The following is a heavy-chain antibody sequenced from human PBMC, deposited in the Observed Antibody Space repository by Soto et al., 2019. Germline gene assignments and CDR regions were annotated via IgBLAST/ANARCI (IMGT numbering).Heavy chain of an antibody. CDR3: AKKYSLDSGTYLYHFDC. CDR2: IIAGGGDT. J-gene: IGHJ4*02. CDR1: GFTFSHYA. V-gene: IGHV3-23*01. D-gene: IGHD3-10*01. Sequence: EMQLLESGGGLVQPGGSLRLSCAASGFTFSHYAMSWVRQAPGKGLEWVSTIIAGGGDTYYAESVKGRFTISRDNSKNTLYMQMSSLRAEDTALYYCAKKYSLDSGTYLYHFDCWGQGTLVTVSS.